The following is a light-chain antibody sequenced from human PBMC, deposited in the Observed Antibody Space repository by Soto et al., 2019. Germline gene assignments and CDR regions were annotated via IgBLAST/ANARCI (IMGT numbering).Light chain of an antibody. Sequence: QSVLTQPPSVSAVPGQKVTISGSGSNSNIGNNEVSWYQQVPGAAPRLLVYDNNKRPSGIPGRFSDSKFDTSATLVITGLQTGDEADYYCGTWDNRLRAAVFGGGTKLTVL. CDR3: GTWDNRLRAAV. CDR2: DNN. J-gene: IGLJ2*01. CDR1: NSNIGNNE. V-gene: IGLV1-51*01.